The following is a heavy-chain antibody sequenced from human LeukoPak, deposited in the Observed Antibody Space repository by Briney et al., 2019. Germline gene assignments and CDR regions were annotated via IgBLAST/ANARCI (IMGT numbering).Heavy chain of an antibody. CDR1: GGSFSGYY. J-gene: IGHJ4*02. Sequence: PSETLSLTCAVYGGSFSGYYWSWIRQPPGKGLEWIGEINHSGSTNYNPSLKSRVTISVDTSKNQFSLKLSSVTAADTAVYYCARVNIPSSGNNYDFWSGYYGYWGQGTLVTVSS. CDR2: INHSGST. D-gene: IGHD3-3*01. CDR3: ARVNIPSSGNNYDFWSGYYGY. V-gene: IGHV4-34*01.